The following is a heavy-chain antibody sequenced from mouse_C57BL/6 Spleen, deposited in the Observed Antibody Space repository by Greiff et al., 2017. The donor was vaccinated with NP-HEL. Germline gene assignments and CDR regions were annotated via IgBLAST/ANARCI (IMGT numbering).Heavy chain of an antibody. CDR1: GFTFSDYY. Sequence: EVKLMESEGGLVQPGSSMKLSCTASGFTFSDYYMAWVRQVPEKGLEWVANINYDGSSTYYLDSLKSRFIISRDNAKNILYLQMSSLKSEDTATYYCASGDYYYGSSLAYWGQGTLVTVSA. CDR2: INYDGSST. V-gene: IGHV5-16*01. J-gene: IGHJ3*01. D-gene: IGHD1-1*01. CDR3: ASGDYYYGSSLAY.